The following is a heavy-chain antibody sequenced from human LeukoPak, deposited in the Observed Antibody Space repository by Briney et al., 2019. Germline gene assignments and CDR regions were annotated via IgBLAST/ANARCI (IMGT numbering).Heavy chain of an antibody. CDR1: GGSFSSGGYY. CDR3: ARGHGSGSYYNAYYFDY. Sequence: SGTLSLTCAVYGGSFSSGGYYWSWIRQHPGKGLEWIGYIYYSGSTYYNPSLKSRVTISVDTSKNQFSLKLSSVTAADTAVYYCARGHGSGSYYNAYYFDYWGQGTLVTVSS. V-gene: IGHV4-31*11. D-gene: IGHD3-10*01. J-gene: IGHJ4*02. CDR2: IYYSGST.